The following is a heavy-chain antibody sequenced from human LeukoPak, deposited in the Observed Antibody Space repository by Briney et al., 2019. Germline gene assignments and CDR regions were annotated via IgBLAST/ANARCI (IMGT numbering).Heavy chain of an antibody. Sequence: ASVKVSYKASGYTFTSYYMHWVRQAPGQGLEWMGIINPSGGSTSYAQKFQGRVTMTRDMSTSTDYMELSSLRSEDTAVYYCARDGSRYCSSTSCSRGSDYWGQGTLVTVSS. CDR3: ARDGSRYCSSTSCSRGSDY. D-gene: IGHD2-2*01. CDR2: INPSGGST. J-gene: IGHJ4*02. V-gene: IGHV1-46*01. CDR1: GYTFTSYY.